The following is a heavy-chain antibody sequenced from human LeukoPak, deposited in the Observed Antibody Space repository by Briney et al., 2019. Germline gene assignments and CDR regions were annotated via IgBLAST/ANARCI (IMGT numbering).Heavy chain of an antibody. CDR1: GFTFSSYA. CDR3: ARGLFAGIVGKRGAAEEYFDY. D-gene: IGHD1-26*01. V-gene: IGHV3-64*01. Sequence: GGSLRLSCAASGFTFSSYAMHWVRQAPGKGLEYVSAISSNGGSTYYANSVKGRFTISRDNSKNTLYLQMGSLRAEDMAVYYCARGLFAGIVGKRGAAEEYFDYWGQGTLVTVSS. CDR2: ISSNGGST. J-gene: IGHJ4*02.